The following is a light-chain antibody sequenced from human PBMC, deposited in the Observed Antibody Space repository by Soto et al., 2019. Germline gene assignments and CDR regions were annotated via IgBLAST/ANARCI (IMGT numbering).Light chain of an antibody. J-gene: IGKJ5*01. V-gene: IGKV3-15*01. CDR1: QSVSRK. CDR2: GAS. CDR3: QQYGSSPGVT. Sequence: EIVMTQSPATLSVSPGARATLSCRASQSVSRKLAWYQQTRGQAPRLLIYGASTRATGVPARFSGSGSGTDFTLTISRLEPEDFAVYYCQQYGSSPGVTFGQGTRLEIK.